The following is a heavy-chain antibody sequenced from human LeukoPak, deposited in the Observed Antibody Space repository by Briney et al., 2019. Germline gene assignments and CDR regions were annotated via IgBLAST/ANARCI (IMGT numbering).Heavy chain of an antibody. CDR2: ISGSGGST. CDR3: AKSYSSGCADY. D-gene: IGHD6-19*01. V-gene: IGHV3-23*01. Sequence: PGGPLRLSCAASGFTFSSYAMSWVRQAPGKGLEWVSAISGSGGSTYYADSVKGRFTIPTENSKNTLYLQMNSLRAQDPAGNYCAKSYSSGCADYWGQGTLVTVSS. CDR1: GFTFSSYA. J-gene: IGHJ4*02.